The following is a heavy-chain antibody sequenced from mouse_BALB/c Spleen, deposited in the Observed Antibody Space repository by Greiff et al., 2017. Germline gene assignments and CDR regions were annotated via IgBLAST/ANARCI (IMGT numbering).Heavy chain of an antibody. CDR3: ARETLPGAMDY. J-gene: IGHJ4*01. CDR2: IWSGGST. Sequence: VKLVESGPGLAQPSQSLSITCTASGFSLTSYGVHWVRQSPGQGLEWLGVIWSGGSTDYNAAFISRLSISKDNSKSHVFFKMNSLRANDTAIYYCARETLPGAMDYWGQGTSVTVSS. V-gene: IGHV2-2*02. CDR1: GFSLTSYG.